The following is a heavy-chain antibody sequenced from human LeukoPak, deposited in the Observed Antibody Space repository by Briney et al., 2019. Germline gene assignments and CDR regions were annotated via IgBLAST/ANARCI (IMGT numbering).Heavy chain of an antibody. D-gene: IGHD6-19*01. CDR1: GGTFSSYT. CDR3: AREGGRKAVAGTRSPYH. CDR2: IIPILGIA. V-gene: IGHV1-69*04. Sequence: SVKVSCKASGGTFSSYTISWVRQAPGQGLEWMGRIIPILGIANYAQKFQGRVTITADKSTSTAYMELSSMRSEDTAVYYCAREGGRKAVAGTRSPYHWGQGTLVTVSS. J-gene: IGHJ4*02.